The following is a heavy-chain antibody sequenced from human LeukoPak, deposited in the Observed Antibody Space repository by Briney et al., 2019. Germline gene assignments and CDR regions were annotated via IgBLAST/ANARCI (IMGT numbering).Heavy chain of an antibody. Sequence: KPSETLSLTCTVSGGSINSYYWSWIRQPPGKGLEWIGYIYYSGSTNYNPSLKSRVTISVDTSKNQFSLKLSSVTAADTAMYYCARDSRLRRFDPWGQGTLVTVSS. CDR2: IYYSGST. J-gene: IGHJ5*02. CDR3: ARDSRLRRFDP. V-gene: IGHV4-59*12. CDR1: GGSINSYY.